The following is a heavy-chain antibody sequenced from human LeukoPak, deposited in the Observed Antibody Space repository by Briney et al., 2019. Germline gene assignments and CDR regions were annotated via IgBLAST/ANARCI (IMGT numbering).Heavy chain of an antibody. CDR1: GGSISSGGYY. CDR2: IYHSGST. D-gene: IGHD6-13*01. V-gene: IGHV4-30-2*01. J-gene: IGHJ4*02. CDR3: ARDRYSSSSLDY. Sequence: SETPSLTCTVSGGSISSGGYYWSWIRQPPGKGLEWIGYIYHSGSTYYNPSLKSRVTISVDRSKNQFSLKLSSVTAADTAVYYCARDRYSSSSLDYWGQGTLVTISS.